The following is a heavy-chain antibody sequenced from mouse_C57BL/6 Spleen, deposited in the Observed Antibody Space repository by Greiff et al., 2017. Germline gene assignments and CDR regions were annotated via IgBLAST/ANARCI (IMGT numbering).Heavy chain of an antibody. CDR2: INPSNGGT. V-gene: IGHV1-53*01. CDR3: AREGLRRKYAMDY. CDR1: GYTFTSYG. D-gene: IGHD2-4*01. J-gene: IGHJ4*01. Sequence: VQLQQPGTELVKPGASVKLSCKASGYTFTSYGMHWVKQRPGQGLEWIGNINPSNGGTNYNEKFKSKATLTVDKSSSTAYMQLSSLTSEDSAVYYCAREGLRRKYAMDYWGQGTSVTVSS.